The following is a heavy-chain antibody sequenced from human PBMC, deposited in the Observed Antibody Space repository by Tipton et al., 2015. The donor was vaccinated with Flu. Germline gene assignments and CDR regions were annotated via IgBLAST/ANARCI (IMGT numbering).Heavy chain of an antibody. J-gene: IGHJ4*02. CDR1: GFTFSNFG. Sequence: SLRLSCAASGFTFSNFGMHWVRQAPGKGLEWVGRIKSKADSGTRDFAAPVKGRFTISRDDSRNTLYLQMNSLKTEDTAVYYCTAGVGATDHDYWGQGTLVTVSS. CDR3: TAGVGATDHDY. V-gene: IGHV3-15*01. D-gene: IGHD1-26*01. CDR2: IKSKADSGTR.